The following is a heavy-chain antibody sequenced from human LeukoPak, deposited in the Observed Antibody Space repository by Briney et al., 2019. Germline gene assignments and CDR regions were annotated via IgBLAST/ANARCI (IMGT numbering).Heavy chain of an antibody. D-gene: IGHD3-10*01. CDR3: TRDPSALDY. Sequence: GGSLRLSCAASGFTLRSYWMTWVRQAPGKGLEWVANIKQDGSEIHYVDSVKGRFTISRDNAKNSLDLQMNSLRAEDTAVYYCTRDPSALDYWGPGTLVTVSS. CDR2: IKQDGSEI. CDR1: GFTLRSYW. J-gene: IGHJ4*02. V-gene: IGHV3-7*01.